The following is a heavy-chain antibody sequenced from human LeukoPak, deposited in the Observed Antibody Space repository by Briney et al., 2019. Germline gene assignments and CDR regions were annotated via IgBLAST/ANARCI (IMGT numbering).Heavy chain of an antibody. Sequence: ASVKVSCKASGYTFTGYYMHWVRQAPGQGLEWMGWINPNSGGTNYAQKLQGWVTMTRDTSISTAYMELSRLRSDDTAVYYCARGAPIYRRFGEPKEYWFDPWGQGTLVTVSS. J-gene: IGHJ5*02. CDR3: ARGAPIYRRFGEPKEYWFDP. V-gene: IGHV1-2*04. D-gene: IGHD3-10*01. CDR1: GYTFTGYY. CDR2: INPNSGGT.